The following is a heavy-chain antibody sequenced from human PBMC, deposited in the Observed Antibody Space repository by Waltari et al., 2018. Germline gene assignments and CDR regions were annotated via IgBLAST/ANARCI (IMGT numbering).Heavy chain of an antibody. CDR1: GGTFSSYA. D-gene: IGHD3-3*01. CDR2: IIPIFGTA. V-gene: IGHV1-69*05. CDR3: ASRGVVIRSLDY. J-gene: IGHJ4*02. Sequence: QVQLVQSGAEVKKPGSSVKVSCKASGGTFSSYAISWVRQAPGQGLEWMGGIIPIFGTANYAQKFQGRVTMTTDESTSTAYMERSSLGSEDTAVYYCASRGVVIRSLDYWGQGTLVTVSS.